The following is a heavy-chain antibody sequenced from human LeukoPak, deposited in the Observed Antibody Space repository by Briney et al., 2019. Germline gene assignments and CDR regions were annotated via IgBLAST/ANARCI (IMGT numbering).Heavy chain of an antibody. CDR2: IYYSGST. Sequence: SETLSLTCTVSGGSISSSSYYWGWIRQPPGKGLERIGSIYYSGSTYYNPSLKSRVTISVDTSKNQFSLKLSSVTAADTAVYYCARDLSQQLYYYYGVDVWGQGTTVTVSS. CDR3: ARDLSQQLYYYYGVDV. CDR1: GGSISSSSYY. J-gene: IGHJ6*02. V-gene: IGHV4-39*07. D-gene: IGHD6-13*01.